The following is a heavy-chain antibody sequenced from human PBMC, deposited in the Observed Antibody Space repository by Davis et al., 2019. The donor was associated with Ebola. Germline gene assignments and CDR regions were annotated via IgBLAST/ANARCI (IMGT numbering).Heavy chain of an antibody. Sequence: SETLSLTCSVSGGSISSGTYYWGWVRQPPGKGLEWIGSIYYNGRTYYNPSLESQVSISLDTSKNQFSLKLRYVTAAETAVYFCARLSGLYSSSSGALYFDLWGRGTLVSVSS. V-gene: IGHV4-39*07. D-gene: IGHD6-6*01. J-gene: IGHJ2*01. CDR1: GGSISSGTYY. CDR2: IYYNGRT. CDR3: ARLSGLYSSSSGALYFDL.